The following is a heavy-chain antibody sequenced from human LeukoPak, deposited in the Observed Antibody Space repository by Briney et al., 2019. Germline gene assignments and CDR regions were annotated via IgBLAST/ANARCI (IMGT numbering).Heavy chain of an antibody. V-gene: IGHV3-7*01. CDR2: IKQDGSDK. CDR3: AKDRPPPNTGSYSSDY. D-gene: IGHD1-26*01. CDR1: GFTFSNYW. Sequence: GGSLRLSCAASGFTFSNYWMSWVRQAPGKGLEWVANIKQDGSDKYYVDSVKGRFTISGDNAKNSLFLQMNSLRAEDTAVYYCAKDRPPPNTGSYSSDYWGQGTLVTVSS. J-gene: IGHJ4*02.